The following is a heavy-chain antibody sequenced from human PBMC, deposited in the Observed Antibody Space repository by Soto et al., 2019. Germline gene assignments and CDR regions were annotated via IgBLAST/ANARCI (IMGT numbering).Heavy chain of an antibody. J-gene: IGHJ3*02. D-gene: IGHD1-26*01. CDR1: AFTISNYW. V-gene: IGHV3-7*01. CDR3: AGDYPIVGGTGACDI. CDR2: IKQDGSEK. Sequence: EVQLVESGGGLVQPGGSLRLSCAASAFTISNYWMSWVRQAPGKGREWVANIKQDGSEKNYLDTVKGRFTVSRDNAKNSLSLQMNGLRAEDTAVYYCAGDYPIVGGTGACDIWGQGTMVTVSS.